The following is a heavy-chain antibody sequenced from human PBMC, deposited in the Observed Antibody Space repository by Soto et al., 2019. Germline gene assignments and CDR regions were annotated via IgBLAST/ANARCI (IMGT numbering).Heavy chain of an antibody. CDR2: FIPIFGIT. V-gene: IGHV1-69*01. J-gene: IGHJ6*02. CDR3: VPLQPSTIRGRPGMDV. CDR1: GGTLGSYA. D-gene: IGHD4-4*01. Sequence: QVQLLQSGAEVRKPGSSVKVSCKASGGTLGSYAITWVRQAPGQGVEWMGGFIPIFGITNYAQRFEDRLTITADESTSTVYMELSSQTYDDTAVYYCVPLQPSTIRGRPGMDVWGQGTTITVSS.